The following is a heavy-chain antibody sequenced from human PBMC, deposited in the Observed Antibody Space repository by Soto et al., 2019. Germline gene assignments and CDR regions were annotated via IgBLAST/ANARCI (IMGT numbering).Heavy chain of an antibody. CDR1: GASIASGGYH. V-gene: IGHV4-31*03. CDR3: ARDPANYDILNGHHYYDRMAV. D-gene: IGHD3-9*01. J-gene: IGHJ6*01. CDR2: MYYSGST. Sequence: TLSLTRTFWGASIASGGYHWTSIGQHRGKGLEWIVYMYYSGSTYYNPSLKSRVNISGDTSKNQFSLKLSSVTAADTAVYYCARDPANYDILNGHHYYDRMAVWCQG.